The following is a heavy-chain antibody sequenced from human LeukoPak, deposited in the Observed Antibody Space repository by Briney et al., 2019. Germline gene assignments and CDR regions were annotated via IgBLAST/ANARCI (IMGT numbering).Heavy chain of an antibody. V-gene: IGHV1-69*13. D-gene: IGHD5-18*01. CDR2: IIPIFGTA. CDR1: GGTFSSYA. J-gene: IGHJ4*02. Sequence: SVKVSCKASGGTFSSYAISWVRQAPGQGLEWMGGIIPIFGTANYAQKFQGRVTITADESTSTAYMELSSLRSEDTAVYYCARLDTAMVDFDYWGRGTLVTVSS. CDR3: ARLDTAMVDFDY.